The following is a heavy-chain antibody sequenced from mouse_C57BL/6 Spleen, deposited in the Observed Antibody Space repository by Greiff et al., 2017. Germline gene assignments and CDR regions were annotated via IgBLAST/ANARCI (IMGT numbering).Heavy chain of an antibody. J-gene: IGHJ4*01. Sequence: EVQVVESGGGLVQPKGSLKLSCAASGFTFKTYAMHWVRQAPGKGLEWVARIRSKSSNYATYYADSVKDRFTISRDDSQSMLYLQMNNLKTEDTAMYYCVRGGGYDGSYAMDYWGQGTSVTVSS. CDR3: VRGGGYDGSYAMDY. V-gene: IGHV10-3*01. CDR2: IRSKSSNYAT. D-gene: IGHD2-2*01. CDR1: GFTFKTYA.